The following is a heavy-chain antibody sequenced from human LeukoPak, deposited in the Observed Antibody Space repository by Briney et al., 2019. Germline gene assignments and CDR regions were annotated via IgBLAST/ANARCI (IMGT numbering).Heavy chain of an antibody. V-gene: IGHV4-4*02. Sequence: SGTLSLTCAVSGVSISSSNWWSWVRQPPGKGLEWIGEIFHSGSTTYNPSLKSRVTISVDKSKNQFSVKLRSVTAADAAVYFCTSRLDDHGSFDYWGQGTLVTVSS. D-gene: IGHD4-17*01. J-gene: IGHJ4*02. CDR2: IFHSGST. CDR1: GVSISSSNW. CDR3: TSRLDDHGSFDY.